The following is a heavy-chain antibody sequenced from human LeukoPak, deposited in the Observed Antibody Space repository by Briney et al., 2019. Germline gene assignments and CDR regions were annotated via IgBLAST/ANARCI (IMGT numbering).Heavy chain of an antibody. Sequence: GASVKVSCEASGYTFTGYYMHWVRQAPGQGLERMGWINPNSGGTNYAQKFQGRVTMTRDTSISTAYMELSRLTSDDTAVYYCARGWNYYDSSGSSFDPWGQGTLVTVSS. J-gene: IGHJ5*02. CDR3: ARGWNYYDSSGSSFDP. D-gene: IGHD3-22*01. V-gene: IGHV1-2*02. CDR1: GYTFTGYY. CDR2: INPNSGGT.